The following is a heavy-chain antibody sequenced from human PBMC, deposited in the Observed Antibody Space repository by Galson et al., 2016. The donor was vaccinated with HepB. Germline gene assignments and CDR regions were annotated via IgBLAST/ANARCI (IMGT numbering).Heavy chain of an antibody. CDR2: ISGSGGSP. D-gene: IGHD3-3*01. CDR3: ATDTRSGFYSRWFDP. Sequence: SLRLSCAASGFTFSNYAMSWVRQAPGKGLEWVSAISGSGGSPYYADSLKGRFTISRDNAKNTLYMQMNSLRVEDTALYYCATDTRSGFYSRWFDPWGQGTLVTVSS. CDR1: GFTFSNYA. J-gene: IGHJ5*02. V-gene: IGHV3-23*01.